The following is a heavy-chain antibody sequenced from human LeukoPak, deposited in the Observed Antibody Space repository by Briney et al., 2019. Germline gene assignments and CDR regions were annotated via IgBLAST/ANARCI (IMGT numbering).Heavy chain of an antibody. Sequence: PGGSLRLSCAASGFIFSDYYMSWIRQPPGKGLEWVSYISSSGSTIYYADSVKGRFTISKDNAKNSLYLQMNSLRAEDTAAYYCAREKYYYDTTYYYVKYFDYWGQGTLVTVSS. V-gene: IGHV3-11*01. J-gene: IGHJ4*02. D-gene: IGHD3-22*01. CDR1: GFIFSDYY. CDR2: ISSSGSTI. CDR3: AREKYYYDTTYYYVKYFDY.